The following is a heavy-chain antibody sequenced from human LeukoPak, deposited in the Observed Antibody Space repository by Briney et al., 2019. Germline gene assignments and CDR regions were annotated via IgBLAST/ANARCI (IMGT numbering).Heavy chain of an antibody. CDR3: AERSERESRLWFGELLYGDFDY. D-gene: IGHD3-10*01. Sequence: PGGSLRLSCAASGFTFSSYGMYWVRQAPGKGLEWVAVISYDGCNKYYADSVKGRFTISRDNSKNTLYQQMNSLRAEDTAVYYCAERSERESRLWFGELLYGDFDYRGQGTLVTVSS. J-gene: IGHJ4*02. CDR2: ISYDGCNK. CDR1: GFTFSSYG. V-gene: IGHV3-30*18.